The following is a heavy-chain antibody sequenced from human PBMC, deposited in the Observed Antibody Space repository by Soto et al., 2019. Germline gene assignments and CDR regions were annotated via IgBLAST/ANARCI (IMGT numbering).Heavy chain of an antibody. CDR3: ARGSTIFGGWFDP. V-gene: IGHV3-30-3*01. Sequence: GGSLRLSCAASGFTFSSYAMHWVRRAPGKGLEWVAVISYDGSNKYYADSVKGRFTISRDNSKNTLYLQMNSLRAEDTAVYYCARGSTIFGGWFDPWGQGTLVTVSS. J-gene: IGHJ5*02. CDR2: ISYDGSNK. D-gene: IGHD3-3*01. CDR1: GFTFSSYA.